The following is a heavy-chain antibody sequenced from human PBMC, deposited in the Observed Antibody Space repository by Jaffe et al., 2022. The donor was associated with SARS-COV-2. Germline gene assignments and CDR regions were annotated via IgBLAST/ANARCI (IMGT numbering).Heavy chain of an antibody. CDR2: ISASGGTT. CDR3: AKDLKGALVPKYYFDS. J-gene: IGHJ4*02. CDR1: GFTFSSYA. V-gene: IGHV3-23*01. D-gene: IGHD2-2*01. Sequence: EVQLLESGGGLVQPGGSLRLSCAASGFTFSSYALNWVRQVPGKGLQWVSSISASGGTTYYADSVKGRFTISRDNSKNTLYLQMSSLRAEDTAVYFCAKDLKGALVPKYYFDSWGQGTLVTVSS.